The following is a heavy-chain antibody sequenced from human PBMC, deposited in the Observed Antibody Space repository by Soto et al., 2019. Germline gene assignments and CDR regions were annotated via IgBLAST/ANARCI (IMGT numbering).Heavy chain of an antibody. CDR2: ISYDGRNN. D-gene: IGHD3-10*01. Sequence: GGSLRLSCAASGFTFSSYAMHWVRQAPGKGLEWVAVISYDGRNNSYADSVKGRFTISRDNSKNTLYLQLNSLRAEDTSVFYCARDPASGSYYNKAGNFQYWGQGTLVTVSS. J-gene: IGHJ1*01. CDR3: ARDPASGSYYNKAGNFQY. V-gene: IGHV3-30*04. CDR1: GFTFSSYA.